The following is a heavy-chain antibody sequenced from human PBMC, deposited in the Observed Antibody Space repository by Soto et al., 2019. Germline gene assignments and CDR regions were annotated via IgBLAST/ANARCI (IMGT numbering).Heavy chain of an antibody. J-gene: IGHJ4*02. CDR3: ASVIGFWRGYYLVY. D-gene: IGHD3-3*01. CDR2: IYYSGST. V-gene: IGHV4-59*01. CDR1: GGSISSYY. Sequence: SETLSLTCTVSGGSISSYYWSWIRQPPGKGLEWIGYIYYSGSTNYNPSLKSRVTISVDTSKNQFSLKLSSVTAADTAVYYCASVIGFWRGYYLVYWCPGPLVTVFS.